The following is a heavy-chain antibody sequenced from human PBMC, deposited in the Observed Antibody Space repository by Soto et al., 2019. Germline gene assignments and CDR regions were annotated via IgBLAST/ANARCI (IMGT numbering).Heavy chain of an antibody. Sequence: GESLKISCAASGFTFSSYAMSWVRQAPGKGLEWVSAISGSGGSTYYADSVKGRFTISRDNSKNTLYLQMNSLRAEDTAVYYCAKRPVHFDVYVHYFDYWGQGTLVTVSS. CDR2: ISGSGGST. J-gene: IGHJ4*02. CDR3: AKRPVHFDVYVHYFDY. D-gene: IGHD3-9*01. V-gene: IGHV3-23*01. CDR1: GFTFSSYA.